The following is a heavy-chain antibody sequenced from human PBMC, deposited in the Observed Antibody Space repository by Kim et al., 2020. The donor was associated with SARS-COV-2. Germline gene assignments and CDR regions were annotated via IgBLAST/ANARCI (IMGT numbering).Heavy chain of an antibody. D-gene: IGHD1-26*01. CDR2: INTNTGNP. CDR3: ARERQRVGATFGYYYYYGMDV. Sequence: ASVKVSCKASGYTFTSYAMNWVRQAPGQGLEWMGWINTNTGNPTYAQGFTGRFVFSLDTSVSTAYLQISSLKAEDTAVYYCARERQRVGATFGYYYYYGMDVWGQGTTVTVSS. J-gene: IGHJ6*02. CDR1: GYTFTSYA. V-gene: IGHV7-4-1*02.